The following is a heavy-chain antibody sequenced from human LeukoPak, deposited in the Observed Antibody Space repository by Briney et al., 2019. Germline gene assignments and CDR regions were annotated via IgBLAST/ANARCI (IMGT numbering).Heavy chain of an antibody. CDR3: ARARSIAVVPLDY. CDR1: GFTFSSYA. D-gene: IGHD6-19*01. CDR2: ISYDGSNK. J-gene: IGHJ4*02. V-gene: IGHV3-30-3*01. Sequence: GGSLRLSCAASGFTFSSYAMHWVRQAPGKGLEWVAVISYDGSNKYYADSVKGRFTISRDNSKNTLYLQMNSLRAEDTAVYYCARARSIAVVPLDYWGQGTLFTVSS.